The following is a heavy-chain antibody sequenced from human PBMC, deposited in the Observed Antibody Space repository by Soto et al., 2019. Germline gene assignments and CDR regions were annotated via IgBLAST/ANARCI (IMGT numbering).Heavy chain of an antibody. J-gene: IGHJ4*02. CDR3: ARHDRITIFGVATPAYYFDY. V-gene: IGHV4-39*01. D-gene: IGHD3-3*01. CDR2: IYYSGST. CDR1: GGSISSSSYY. Sequence: PSETLSLTCIVSGGSISSSSYYWGWIRQPPGKGLEWIGSIYYSGSTYYNPSLKSRVTISVDTSKNQFSLKLSSVTAADTAVYYCARHDRITIFGVATPAYYFDYWGQGTLVTVSS.